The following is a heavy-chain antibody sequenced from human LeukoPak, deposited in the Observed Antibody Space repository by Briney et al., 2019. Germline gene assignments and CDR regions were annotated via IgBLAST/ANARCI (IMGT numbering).Heavy chain of an antibody. J-gene: IGHJ5*02. CDR3: GRGFYFDYSCGPGDP. Sequence: GGSLRLSCAASGFTSSSYSMNWVRQAPGKGLEWISYISSSSSTIYYADSVKGRFTISRDNAKNSLYLQMNFLRAADTAVYYLGRGFYFDYSCGPGDPWGQGTLVTVSS. CDR2: ISSSSSTI. V-gene: IGHV3-48*04. CDR1: GFTSSSYS. D-gene: IGHD3-22*01.